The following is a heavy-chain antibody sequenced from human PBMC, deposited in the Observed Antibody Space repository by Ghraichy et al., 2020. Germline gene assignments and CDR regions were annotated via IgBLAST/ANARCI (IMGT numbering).Heavy chain of an antibody. Sequence: SETLSLTCTVSGGSISSSSYYWGWIRQPPGKGLEWIGSIYYSGSTYYNPSLKSRVTISVDTSKNQFSLKLSSVTAADTAVYYCARCQVISNPPAYYYYGMDVWGQGTTVTVSS. V-gene: IGHV4-39*01. J-gene: IGHJ6*02. D-gene: IGHD4-11*01. CDR2: IYYSGST. CDR3: ARCQVISNPPAYYYYGMDV. CDR1: GGSISSSSYY.